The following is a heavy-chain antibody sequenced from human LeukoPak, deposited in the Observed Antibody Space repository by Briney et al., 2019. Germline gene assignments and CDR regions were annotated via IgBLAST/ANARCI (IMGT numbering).Heavy chain of an antibody. V-gene: IGHV3-9*01. CDR2: ISWNSGSI. CDR1: GFTFDAYA. D-gene: IGHD6-13*01. J-gene: IGHJ4*02. CDR3: AKSPREQPLEIDY. Sequence: PGRSLRLSCAASGFTFDAYAMHWVRQAPGKGLEWVSGISWNSGSIGYADSVKGRFTISRDNAKNSLYLQMNSLRAEDTALYYCAKSPREQPLEIDYWGQGTLVTVSS.